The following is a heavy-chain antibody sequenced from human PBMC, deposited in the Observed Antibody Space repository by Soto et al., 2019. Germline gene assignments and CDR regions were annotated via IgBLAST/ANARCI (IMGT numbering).Heavy chain of an antibody. CDR3: AREWIDYHYGMDV. Sequence: SVKVSCKASGGTFSSYAISWVRQAPGQGLEWMGGIIPIFGTANYAQKFQGRVTITADTSASTAYMELSSLRSEDTAVYYCAREWIDYHYGMDVWGQGTTVTVSS. V-gene: IGHV1-69*06. J-gene: IGHJ6*02. D-gene: IGHD5-12*01. CDR1: GGTFSSYA. CDR2: IIPIFGTA.